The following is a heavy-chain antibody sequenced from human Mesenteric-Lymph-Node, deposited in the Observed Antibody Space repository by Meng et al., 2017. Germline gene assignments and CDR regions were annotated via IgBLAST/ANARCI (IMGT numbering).Heavy chain of an antibody. CDR2: ISSSSNYI. Sequence: EVQLGESGGGRVKPGGALRLSCAASGFTFRRYTMNWGRRAPGKGLEWVSSISSSSNYIYSADSVKGRFTISRDNAKNSLYLQMNSLRAEDTAVYYCARDTPGLLFDYWGQGTLVTVSS. D-gene: IGHD5-18*01. J-gene: IGHJ4*02. V-gene: IGHV3-21*01. CDR1: GFTFRRYT. CDR3: ARDTPGLLFDY.